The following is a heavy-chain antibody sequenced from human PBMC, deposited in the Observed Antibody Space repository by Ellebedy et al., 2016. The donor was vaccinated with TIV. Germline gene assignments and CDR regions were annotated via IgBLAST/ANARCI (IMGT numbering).Heavy chain of an antibody. Sequence: ASVKVSCXASGYTFTGYYMHWVRQAPGQGLEWMGWINPNSGGTNYAQKFQGRVTMTRDTSISTAYMELSRLRSDDTAVYYCARDQEIVVVVAATSQLYYYGMDVWGQGTTVTVPS. CDR1: GYTFTGYY. V-gene: IGHV1-2*02. J-gene: IGHJ6*02. CDR2: INPNSGGT. D-gene: IGHD2-15*01. CDR3: ARDQEIVVVVAATSQLYYYGMDV.